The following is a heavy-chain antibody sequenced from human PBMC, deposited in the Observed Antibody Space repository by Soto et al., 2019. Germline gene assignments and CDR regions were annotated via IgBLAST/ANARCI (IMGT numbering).Heavy chain of an antibody. CDR1: GYTFTSYG. CDR2: INGYNGNT. J-gene: IGHJ6*02. Sequence: QVKLVQSGAEVKKPGASVKVSCKASGYTFTSYGITWVRQAPGQGLEWLGWINGYNGNTNYAQKLQGRVTMPTDTSTSTAYMELRSLRSDDTAVYYCARMGDVPYYYYGMDVWGQGTTVTVSS. D-gene: IGHD3-16*01. CDR3: ARMGDVPYYYYGMDV. V-gene: IGHV1-18*01.